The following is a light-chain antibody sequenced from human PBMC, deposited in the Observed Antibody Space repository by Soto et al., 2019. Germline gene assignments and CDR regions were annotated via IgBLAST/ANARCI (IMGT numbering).Light chain of an antibody. J-gene: IGLJ1*01. CDR1: SSDVGGYNY. CDR2: DVS. CDR3: CSYAGTDTLCV. V-gene: IGLV2-11*01. Sequence: QSALTQPRSVSGSPGQSVTISCTGTSSDVGGYNYVSWYQQHPGKVPKLMIYDVSKRPSGVPDRFSGSKSANTASLTISGLQAEDEADYYCCSYAGTDTLCVFGTGTKVTVL.